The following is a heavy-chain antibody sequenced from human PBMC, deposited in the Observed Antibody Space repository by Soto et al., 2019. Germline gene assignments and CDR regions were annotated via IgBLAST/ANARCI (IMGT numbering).Heavy chain of an antibody. CDR3: ARSVVVTWECDY. J-gene: IGHJ4*02. D-gene: IGHD2-21*02. Sequence: TLALTCAVCSGSINSGGDSGSCNGQPPGKGLEWIGYIYHSGSTYYNPSLKSRVTISVDRSKNQFSLKLSSVTAADTAVYYCARSVVVTWECDYWGQGTLVTVSS. CDR2: IYHSGST. CDR1: SGSINSGGDS. V-gene: IGHV4-30-2*01.